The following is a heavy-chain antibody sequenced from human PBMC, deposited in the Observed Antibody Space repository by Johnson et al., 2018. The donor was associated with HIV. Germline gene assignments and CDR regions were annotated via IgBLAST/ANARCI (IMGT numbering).Heavy chain of an antibody. J-gene: IGHJ3*02. CDR3: ATSYYYDSSGPSDAFDI. CDR2: GGNK. V-gene: IGHV3-20*03. D-gene: IGHD3-22*01. Sequence: GGNKYYADSVKGRFTISRDTAENLLYLQMNSLRAEDTALYYCATSYYYDSSGPSDAFDIWGQGTMVTVSS.